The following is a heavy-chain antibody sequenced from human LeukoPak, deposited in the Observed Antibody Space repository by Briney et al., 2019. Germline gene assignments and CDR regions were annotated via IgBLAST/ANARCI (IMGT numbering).Heavy chain of an antibody. CDR3: TTFRVATTGPKYYFDS. V-gene: IGHV3-15*01. J-gene: IGHJ4*02. CDR2: IKSKTDGGTT. Sequence: GGSLRLSCAASGLTFTNAWMSWVRQTPGEGLEWVGRIKSKTDGGTTDYAAPVKGRVTISRDDLQNTVYLQVNSLETEDTAVYYCTTFRVATTGPKYYFDSWGQGTRVTVSS. D-gene: IGHD1-1*01. CDR1: GLTFTNAW.